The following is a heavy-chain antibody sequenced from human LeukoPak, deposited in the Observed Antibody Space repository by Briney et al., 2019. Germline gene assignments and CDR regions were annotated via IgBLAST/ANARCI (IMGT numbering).Heavy chain of an antibody. Sequence: SETLSLTCTVSGGSISSTNSYWGWVRQPPGKGLEWIGSIYYPGSTYYNPSLKSRVTMSVDTSKNLFSLKLSSVTAADTAVYHCARASGNFYYGMDVWGQGTTVTVSS. CDR3: ARASGNFYYGMDV. CDR2: IYYPGST. J-gene: IGHJ6*02. V-gene: IGHV4-39*02. CDR1: GGSISSTNSY.